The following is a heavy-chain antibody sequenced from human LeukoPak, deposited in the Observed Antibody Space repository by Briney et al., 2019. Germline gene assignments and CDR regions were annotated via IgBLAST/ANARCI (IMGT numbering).Heavy chain of an antibody. V-gene: IGHV3-23*01. CDR3: AKDVEYYYGSGSYYRDS. CDR2: ISGSGGST. D-gene: IGHD3-10*01. J-gene: IGHJ4*02. Sequence: GGSLRLSCAASGFTFSSYAMSWVRQAPGKGLEWVSAISGSGGSTYYADSVKGRFTISRDNSKNTLYLQMNSLRAEDTAVYYCAKDVEYYYGSGSYYRDSWGQGTLVTVSS. CDR1: GFTFSSYA.